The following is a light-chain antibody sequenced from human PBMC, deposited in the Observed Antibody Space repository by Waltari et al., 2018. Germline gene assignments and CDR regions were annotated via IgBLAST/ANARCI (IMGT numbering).Light chain of an antibody. Sequence: DIQMTQSPSTLSASVGDRVIITCRASQSISSSLAWYQQKPGKAPKLLIYKASSLESGVPSRFSGSGSGTEFTLTISSLQPDDFATYYCQQYNGYSWTFGQGTKVEIK. V-gene: IGKV1-5*03. CDR2: KAS. CDR3: QQYNGYSWT. CDR1: QSISSS. J-gene: IGKJ1*01.